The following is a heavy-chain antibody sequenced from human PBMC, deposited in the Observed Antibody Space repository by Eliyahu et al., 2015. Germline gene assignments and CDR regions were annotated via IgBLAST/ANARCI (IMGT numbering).Heavy chain of an antibody. CDR3: ARGSEPTXNYDSSGLVAFDI. CDR1: GYTFTSYD. CDR2: VNPNSGKT. J-gene: IGHJ3*02. V-gene: IGHV1-8*01. D-gene: IGHD3-22*01. Sequence: QVQLVQSGAEVKKAGASVKVSCKASGYTFTSYDVNGVRQAPGQGLEGMGXVNPNSGKTGYTQKFQXRVTMTRXTSITTAYMELSSLRSDDTAMYYCARGSEPTXNYDSSGLVAFDIWGQXTMVTVSS.